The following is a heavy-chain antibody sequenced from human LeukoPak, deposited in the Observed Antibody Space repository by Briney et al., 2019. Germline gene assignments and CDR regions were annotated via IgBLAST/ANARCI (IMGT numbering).Heavy chain of an antibody. D-gene: IGHD2-2*01. J-gene: IGHJ6*02. CDR1: GFTFSSYA. Sequence: GGSLRLSCAASGFTFSSYAMHWVRQAPGEGLEWVALMSYDGGNKFYADSVKGRFAISRDNSKNTLYLQMNSLRPEDTAVYYCAKGLRDADLFAEVTDYHYYYGLDVWGQGTTVTVSS. V-gene: IGHV3-30*18. CDR3: AKGLRDADLFAEVTDYHYYYGLDV. CDR2: MSYDGGNK.